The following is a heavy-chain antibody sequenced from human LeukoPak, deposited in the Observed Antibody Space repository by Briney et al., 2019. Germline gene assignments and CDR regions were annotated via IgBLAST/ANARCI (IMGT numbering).Heavy chain of an antibody. Sequence: SGGSLRLPCTASGFTLSRYEMHWVPQSPGKGLEWVTYISSSGSTIFYPHSVKGRFPISKDNAKNSLYLQMHSLRAQDTAVYYCAELVITMIGGGWGKGATVTISS. V-gene: IGHV3-48*03. J-gene: IGHJ6*04. D-gene: IGHD3-10*02. CDR3: AELVITMIGGG. CDR2: ISSSGSTI. CDR1: GFTLSRYE.